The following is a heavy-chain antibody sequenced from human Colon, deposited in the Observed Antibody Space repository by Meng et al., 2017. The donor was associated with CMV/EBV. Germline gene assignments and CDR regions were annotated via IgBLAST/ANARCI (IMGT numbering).Heavy chain of an antibody. Sequence: SCKASGYTFTNYYIHWVRQAPGQGLECMGLINPSDGSTSYTQKFQGRVTVTRDTSTSTVYMELTSLRSEDTAVYFCARHGVAGSDYWGQGTLVTVSS. CDR3: ARHGVAGSDY. V-gene: IGHV1-46*01. CDR1: GYTFTNYY. CDR2: INPSDGST. J-gene: IGHJ4*02. D-gene: IGHD6-19*01.